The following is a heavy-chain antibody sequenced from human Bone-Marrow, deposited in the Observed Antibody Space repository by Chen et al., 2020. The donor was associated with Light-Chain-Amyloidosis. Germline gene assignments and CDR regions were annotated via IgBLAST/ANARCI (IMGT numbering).Heavy chain of an antibody. D-gene: IGHD6-25*01. CDR3: AREVAANYNFYMDV. V-gene: IGHV4-30-4*01. CDR2: IYHSGGI. Sequence: QVQLQESGPGLVKPSQTLSLTCTVSGGSIRGGDYYWSWLRQPPGKGLQWIGYIYHSGGINHNPSLNSRVTMSVDTSRNQFSLKLTSVTAADTAVYYCAREVAANYNFYMDVWSKGTTVIVSS. J-gene: IGHJ6*03. CDR1: GGSIRGGDYY.